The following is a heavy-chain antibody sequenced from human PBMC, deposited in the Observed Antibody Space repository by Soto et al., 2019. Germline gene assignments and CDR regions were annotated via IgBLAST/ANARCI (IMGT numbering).Heavy chain of an antibody. V-gene: IGHV4-39*01. Sequence: PSETLSLTCTVSGGSISSSSYYWGWIRQPPGKGLEWIGSIYYSGSTYYNPSLKSRVTISVDTSKNQFSLKLSSVTAADTAVYYCARRANVLRYFDWSNFDYWGQGTLVTVSS. CDR1: GGSISSSSYY. CDR3: ARRANVLRYFDWSNFDY. CDR2: IYYSGST. J-gene: IGHJ4*02. D-gene: IGHD3-9*01.